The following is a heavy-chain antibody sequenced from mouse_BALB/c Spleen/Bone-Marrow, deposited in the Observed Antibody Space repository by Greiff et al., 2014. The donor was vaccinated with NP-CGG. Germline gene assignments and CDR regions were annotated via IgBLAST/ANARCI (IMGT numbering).Heavy chain of an antibody. CDR1: GYTFTDYA. Sequence: QVQLQQSGAELVRPGVSVKISCKGSGYTFTDYAMHWVKQSHAKSLEWIGVISTYYGDASYNQKFKGKATMTVDKSSSTAYMELARLTSEDSAIYYCARRGRYDGFDYWGQGTLSQSPQ. CDR2: ISTYYGDA. J-gene: IGHJ2*01. D-gene: IGHD2-14*01. V-gene: IGHV1S137*01. CDR3: ARRGRYDGFDY.